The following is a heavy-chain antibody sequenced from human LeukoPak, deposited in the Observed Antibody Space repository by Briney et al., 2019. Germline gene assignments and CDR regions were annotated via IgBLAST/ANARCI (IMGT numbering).Heavy chain of an antibody. V-gene: IGHV3-23*01. CDR2: ICGSGGSI. CDR3: ATLQGGTIPSPFDF. D-gene: IGHD3-16*01. Sequence: PGGSLRLSCAASGFTFGSYAMSWVRQAPGKGLEWVSVICGSGGSIYYADSVKGRFTISRDNSKNTLYLQMNSLRAEDTAIYFCATLQGGTIPSPFDFWGQGTLVTVSS. CDR1: GFTFGSYA. J-gene: IGHJ4*02.